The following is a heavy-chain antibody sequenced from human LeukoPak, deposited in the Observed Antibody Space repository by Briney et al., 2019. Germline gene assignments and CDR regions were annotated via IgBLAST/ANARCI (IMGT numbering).Heavy chain of an antibody. CDR2: IHPSGGST. Sequence: GESLKISCKGSGYIFTSYYMHWVRQAPGQGLEWMGIIHPSGGSTSYPQKFQGRVTMTRDTSTSTVYMELISLRSEDTAVYYCARDALAAAGRCFDYWGQGTLVTVSS. CDR1: GYIFTSYY. V-gene: IGHV1-46*01. CDR3: ARDALAAAGRCFDY. D-gene: IGHD6-13*01. J-gene: IGHJ4*02.